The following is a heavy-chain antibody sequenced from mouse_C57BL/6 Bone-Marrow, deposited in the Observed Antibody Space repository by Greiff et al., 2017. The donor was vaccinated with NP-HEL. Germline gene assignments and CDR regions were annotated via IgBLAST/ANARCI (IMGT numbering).Heavy chain of an antibody. CDR1: GFSLTSYG. D-gene: IGHD4-1*01. V-gene: IGHV2-6-1*01. Sequence: QVQLKQSGPGLVAPSQSLSITCTVSGFSLTSYGVHWVRQPPGKGLAWLVVIWSDGTTTYNSALKSRLSISKDTSKSQVFLKMNSLQTDDTAMYDCARHSGTGTQGLAYWGQGTLVTVSA. CDR3: ARHSGTGTQGLAY. CDR2: IWSDGTT. J-gene: IGHJ3*01.